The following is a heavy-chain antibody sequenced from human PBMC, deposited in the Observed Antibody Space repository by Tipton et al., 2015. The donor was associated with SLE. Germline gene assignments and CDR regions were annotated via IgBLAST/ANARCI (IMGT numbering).Heavy chain of an antibody. Sequence: TLSLTCTVSGGSISSSRYYWGWIRQPPGKGLEWIGSIYHCGTAYYNPSLKSRVTISVDTSKNQISLKLSSVTAADTAVYYCARYPESNYHWFGPWGQGALVTVSS. V-gene: IGHV4-39*07. D-gene: IGHD4-11*01. CDR1: GGSISSSRYY. CDR2: IYHCGTA. J-gene: IGHJ5*02. CDR3: ARYPESNYHWFGP.